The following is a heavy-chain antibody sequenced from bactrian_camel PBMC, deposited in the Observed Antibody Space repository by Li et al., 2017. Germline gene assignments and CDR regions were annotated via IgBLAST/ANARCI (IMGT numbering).Heavy chain of an antibody. Sequence: HVQLVESGGGLVQPGTSARLSCVASEFSLYMVWVRQAPGKGLEWVSSIYSDGSNTYYADSVKDGFTISRDNAKNTVYLQMNSPKSDDTAHYYCATDMPSDYWGQGTQVTVS. V-gene: IGHV3-2*01. CDR1: EFSLY. CDR3: ATDMPSDY. J-gene: IGHJ4*01. CDR2: IYSDGSNT.